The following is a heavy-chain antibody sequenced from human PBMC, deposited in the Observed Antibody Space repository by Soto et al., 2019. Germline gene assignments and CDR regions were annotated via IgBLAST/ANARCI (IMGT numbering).Heavy chain of an antibody. CDR1: GYTFTSYG. V-gene: IGHV1-18*01. D-gene: IGHD4-4*01. CDR2: ISAYNGNT. Sequence: ASVKVSCKASGYTFTSYGISWVRQAPGQGLEWMGWISAYNGNTNYAQKLQGGVTMTTDTSTSTAYMELRSLRSDDTAAYYCARASTEMDYYYYYYMDVWGKGTTVTVSS. CDR3: ARASTEMDYYYYYYMDV. J-gene: IGHJ6*03.